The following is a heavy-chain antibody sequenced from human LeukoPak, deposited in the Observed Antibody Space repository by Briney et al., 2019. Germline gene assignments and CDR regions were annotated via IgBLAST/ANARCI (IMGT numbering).Heavy chain of an antibody. J-gene: IGHJ4*02. CDR3: ARLLAGCPGGRCRAHFDY. CDR1: GDSISSNY. Sequence: SETLSLTCSVSGDSISSNYWSWMRQPPGKGLEWIGYIYYSGSTNYNPSLKSRVTMSVDTSKNQFSLNLCSVTAADTAVYYCARLLAGCPGGRCRAHFDYWGQGTLVTVSS. D-gene: IGHD2-15*01. CDR2: IYYSGST. V-gene: IGHV4-59*01.